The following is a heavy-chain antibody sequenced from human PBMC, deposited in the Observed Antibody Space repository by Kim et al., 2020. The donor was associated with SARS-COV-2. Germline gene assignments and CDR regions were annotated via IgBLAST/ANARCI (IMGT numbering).Heavy chain of an antibody. J-gene: IGHJ2*01. Sequence: SETLSLTCTVSGGSMSPFYWSWIRQPPGKGLECIGYIYYSGTTNYNPSLESRVAISVDTSKNQFSLRLSSVTAADTAVYYCARGGGGSRYWYFDLWGRGSLVTVSS. D-gene: IGHD2-15*01. V-gene: IGHV4-59*01. CDR2: IYYSGTT. CDR1: GGSMSPFY. CDR3: ARGGGGSRYWYFDL.